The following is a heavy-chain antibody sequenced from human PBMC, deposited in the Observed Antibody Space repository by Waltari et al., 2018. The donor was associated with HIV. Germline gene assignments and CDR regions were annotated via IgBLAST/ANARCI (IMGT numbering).Heavy chain of an antibody. D-gene: IGHD2-21*02. J-gene: IGHJ4*02. V-gene: IGHV3-53*01. Sequence: EVQRVEYGGGLIQPGGSLRLSCSASGFSVSRHSLDWVCQAPGKGLGWVSVIYSGGITYYADSVKGRLTISRDNSKNTLYLQMNSLRAEDTAVYYCARGFGCGGDCYYFDYWGQGTLVTVSS. CDR1: GFSVSRHS. CDR3: ARGFGCGGDCYYFDY. CDR2: IYSGGIT.